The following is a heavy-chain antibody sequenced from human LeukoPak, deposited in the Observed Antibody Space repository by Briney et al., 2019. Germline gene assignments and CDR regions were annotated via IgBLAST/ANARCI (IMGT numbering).Heavy chain of an antibody. J-gene: IGHJ5*02. V-gene: IGHV4-34*01. CDR3: ARQDCSSTSCYVRARWFDR. Sequence: SETLSLTCAVYGGSFSGDYWSWIRQPPGKGLEWIGEINHSGSTTYNPPPKSRVTTSADTSKNQFSLKLSSMTAADTAVYYCARQDCSSTSCYVRARWFDRWGQGTLVTVSS. CDR2: INHSGST. CDR1: GGSFSGDY. D-gene: IGHD2-2*01.